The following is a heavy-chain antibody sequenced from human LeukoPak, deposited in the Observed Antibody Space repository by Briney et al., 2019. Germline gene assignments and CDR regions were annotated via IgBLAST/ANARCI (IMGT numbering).Heavy chain of an antibody. V-gene: IGHV4-4*07. CDR3: ARGSYGYIDY. Sequence: SETLSLTCSVSGVSISHYYWTWIRQPAGKGLEWIGRFYASGTTIYNPSLKSRVAMSADTSKNQFSLMVTSVTAADTAVYYCARGSYGYIDYWGQGILVTVSS. J-gene: IGHJ4*02. D-gene: IGHD3-16*01. CDR1: GVSISHYY. CDR2: FYASGTT.